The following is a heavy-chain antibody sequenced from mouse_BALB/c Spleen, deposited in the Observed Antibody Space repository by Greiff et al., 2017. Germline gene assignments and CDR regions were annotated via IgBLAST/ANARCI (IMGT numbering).Heavy chain of an antibody. V-gene: IGHV2-6-7*01. D-gene: IGHD4-1*01. J-gene: IGHJ3*01. CDR3: AGRRNWEGFAY. CDR1: GFSLTGYG. CDR2: IWGDGST. Sequence: QVQLKESGPGLVAPSQSLSITCTVSGFSLTGYGVNWVRQPPGKGLEWLGMIWGDGSTDYNSALKSRLSISTDNSKSQVFLKMNSRHTDDTAMYYCAGRRNWEGFAYWGQGTLVTVSA.